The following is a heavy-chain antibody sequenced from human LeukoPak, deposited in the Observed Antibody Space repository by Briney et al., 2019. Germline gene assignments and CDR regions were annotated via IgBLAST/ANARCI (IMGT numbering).Heavy chain of an antibody. CDR3: AKDRLAVAGTSSSYFDY. CDR2: ISGSGGST. CDR1: GFTFSSYA. D-gene: IGHD6-19*01. V-gene: IGHV3-23*01. Sequence: GGSLRLSCAASGFTFSSYAMSWVRQAPGKGLEWVSAISGSGGSTYYADSVKGRFTISRDNSKNTLYLQMNSLRAEDTAVYYCAKDRLAVAGTSSSYFDYWGQGTLVTVSS. J-gene: IGHJ4*02.